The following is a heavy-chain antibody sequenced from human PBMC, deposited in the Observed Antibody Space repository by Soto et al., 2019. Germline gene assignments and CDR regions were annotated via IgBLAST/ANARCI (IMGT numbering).Heavy chain of an antibody. CDR2: VSPPFRTS. J-gene: IGHJ6*02. Sequence: QVQLVQSGAEVKKPGSSVKVSCKTSGVSFNNNGIGWVRQAPGHGLEWMGGVSPPFRTSNYARKFQGRISITADASTGTDNLELSSLTSEDTAQYYCARVLYYGSGSYSPYGMDVWGQGTTVTVYS. V-gene: IGHV1-69*01. CDR3: ARVLYYGSGSYSPYGMDV. D-gene: IGHD3-10*01. CDR1: GVSFNNNG.